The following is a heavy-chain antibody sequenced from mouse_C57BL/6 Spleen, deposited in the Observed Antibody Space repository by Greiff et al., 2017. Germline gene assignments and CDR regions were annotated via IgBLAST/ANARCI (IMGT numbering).Heavy chain of an antibody. V-gene: IGHV1-69*01. CDR2: IDPSDSYT. CDR1: GYTFTSYW. Sequence: QVQLQQPGAELVMPGASVKLSCKASGYTFTSYWMHWVKQRPGQGLEWIGEIDPSDSYTNYNQKFKGKSTLTVDKSSSTAYMQLSSLTSEDSAVYYCASAPLYGSPYLDYWGQGTTLTVSS. CDR3: ASAPLYGSPYLDY. D-gene: IGHD1-1*01. J-gene: IGHJ2*01.